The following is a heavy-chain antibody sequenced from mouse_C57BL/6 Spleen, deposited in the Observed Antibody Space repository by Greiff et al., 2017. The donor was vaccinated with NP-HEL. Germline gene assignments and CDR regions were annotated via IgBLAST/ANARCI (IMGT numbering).Heavy chain of an antibody. CDR1: GYTFTSYW. Sequence: QVHVKQPGAELVRPGSSVKLSCKASGYTFTSYWMHWVKQRPIQGLEWIGNIDPSDSETHYNQKFKDKATLTVDKSSSTAYMQLSSLTSEDSAVYYCARSGSLGYFDVWGTGTTVTVSS. V-gene: IGHV1-52*01. D-gene: IGHD1-2*01. CDR3: ARSGSLGYFDV. J-gene: IGHJ1*03. CDR2: IDPSDSET.